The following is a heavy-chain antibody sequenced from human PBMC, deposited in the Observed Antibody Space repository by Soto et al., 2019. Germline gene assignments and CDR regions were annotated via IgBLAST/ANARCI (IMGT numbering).Heavy chain of an antibody. CDR3: ASDYSYHGAMDV. Sequence: PGGSLRLSCAASGFTFSNFAMYWVRQAPGKGLEWVTVISYDGSHKYYADSVKGRFTISRDNSKNTLYLQMNNLRAEDSAVYFCASDYSYHGAMDVWGQGTMVTVSS. J-gene: IGHJ6*02. V-gene: IGHV3-30-3*01. CDR1: GFTFSNFA. CDR2: ISYDGSHK. D-gene: IGHD2-15*01.